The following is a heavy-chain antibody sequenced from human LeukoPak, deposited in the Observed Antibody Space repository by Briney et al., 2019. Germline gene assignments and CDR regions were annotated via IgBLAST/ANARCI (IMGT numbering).Heavy chain of an antibody. CDR1: GYTFTTYG. CDR3: ARDPFSCSGGSCYSAEYFQH. CDR2: ISAYNGNT. V-gene: IGHV1-18*01. Sequence: ASVNVSCKASGYTFTTYGINWVRQAPGQGLEWMGWISAYNGNTNYAQKLQGRVTMTTDTSTSTAYMELRSLRSDDTAVYYCARDPFSCSGGSCYSAEYFQHWGQGTLVTVSS. J-gene: IGHJ1*01. D-gene: IGHD2-15*01.